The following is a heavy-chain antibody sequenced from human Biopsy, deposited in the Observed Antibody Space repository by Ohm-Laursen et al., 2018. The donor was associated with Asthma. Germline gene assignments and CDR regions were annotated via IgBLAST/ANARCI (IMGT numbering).Heavy chain of an antibody. J-gene: IGHJ4*01. V-gene: IGHV3-30*03. CDR3: ARGLDYSGRSGFDY. CDR2: MSYDGSIK. CDR1: GFTFSSSA. Sequence: SLRLSCAASGFTFSSSAMSWVRQAPGKGLEWVALMSYDGSIKDYADSVKGRFTISRDNSMNTLYLHMNSLRVEDTAVYYCARGLDYSGRSGFDYWGQEPWSPSPQ. D-gene: IGHD3-10*01.